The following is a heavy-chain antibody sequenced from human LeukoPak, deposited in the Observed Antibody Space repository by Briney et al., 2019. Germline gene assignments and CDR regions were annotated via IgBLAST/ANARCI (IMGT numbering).Heavy chain of an antibody. CDR3: VRVESDSSVNYGY. J-gene: IGHJ4*02. D-gene: IGHD6-19*01. Sequence: PRGSLRLSCAVSGFTLSNYSMDWVRPAPGRGLVWVSSINTDGSSTSYADSVKGRFTFSRDNAKNTLYLKMNSLGAEDTAVYYCVRVESDSSVNYGYWGQGTLVTVSS. CDR1: GFTLSNYS. CDR2: INTDGSST. V-gene: IGHV3-74*01.